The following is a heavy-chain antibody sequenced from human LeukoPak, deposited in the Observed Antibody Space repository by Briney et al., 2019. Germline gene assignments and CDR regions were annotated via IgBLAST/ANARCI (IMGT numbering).Heavy chain of an antibody. CDR2: IYYSGST. D-gene: IGHD2-21*01. CDR3: ARVGKYMVVTHYFDY. CDR1: GGSISSYY. V-gene: IGHV4-59*01. Sequence: SESLSLTCTVSGGSISSYYWSWIRQPPGKGLEWIGYIYYSGSTNYNPSLKSRVTISVDTSKNQFSLKLSSVTAADTAVYYCARVGKYMVVTHYFDYWGQGTLVTVSS. J-gene: IGHJ4*02.